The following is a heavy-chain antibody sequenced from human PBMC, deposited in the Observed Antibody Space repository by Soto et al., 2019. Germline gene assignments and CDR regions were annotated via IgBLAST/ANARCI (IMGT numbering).Heavy chain of an antibody. D-gene: IGHD5-18*01. J-gene: IGHJ4*02. Sequence: GASVKVSCKASGGTFSSYAISWVRQAPGQGLEWMGGIIPIFGTANYAQKFQGRVTITADESTTTAYMELSSLRSEDTAVYYCAREWGGTWIQLWLSVPPQKTNYFDYWGQGTLVTVSS. CDR3: AREWGGTWIQLWLSVPPQKTNYFDY. CDR2: IIPIFGTA. CDR1: GGTFSSYA. V-gene: IGHV1-69*13.